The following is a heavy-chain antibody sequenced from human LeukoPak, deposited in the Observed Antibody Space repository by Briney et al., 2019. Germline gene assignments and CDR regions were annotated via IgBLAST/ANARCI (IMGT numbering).Heavy chain of an antibody. J-gene: IGHJ4*02. CDR1: GGTFSSFA. Sequence: SVKVSCKASGGTFSSFAISWVRQAPGQGLEWMGGIIPIFGTADYAQMFQGRVTITTDESTSTACMELSSLRSGDTAVYYCARGGARYSGTSPNWFGYWGQGTLVTVSS. V-gene: IGHV1-69*05. D-gene: IGHD1-26*01. CDR3: ARGGARYSGTSPNWFGY. CDR2: IIPIFGTA.